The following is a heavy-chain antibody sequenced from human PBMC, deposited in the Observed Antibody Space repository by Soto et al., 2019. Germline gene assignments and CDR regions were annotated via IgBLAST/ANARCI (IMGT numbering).Heavy chain of an antibody. CDR1: GFTFSSYA. D-gene: IGHD6-19*01. CDR3: AKDLFFYGSGWFDAFDI. Sequence: GGLRLSCAASGFTFSSYAMSWVRQAPGKGLKWVSAISGSGGSTYYADSVKGQFTISRDNSKNTLYLQMNSLRAEDTAVYYCAKDLFFYGSGWFDAFDIWGQGTMVTV. J-gene: IGHJ3*02. CDR2: ISGSGGST. V-gene: IGHV3-23*01.